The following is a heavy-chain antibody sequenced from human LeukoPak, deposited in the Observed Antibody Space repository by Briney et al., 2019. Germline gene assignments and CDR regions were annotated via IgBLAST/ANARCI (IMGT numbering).Heavy chain of an antibody. Sequence: SETLSLTCTVSGGSITSYYWSWIRQPPGKGLEWIGYVYYSGSTNYDPSLNSRVTISADTSKNQFSLKLNSVTAADTAVYYCAREGVSYYDRSGYHYWGQGTLVTVSS. CDR3: AREGVSYYDRSGYHY. J-gene: IGHJ4*02. D-gene: IGHD3-22*01. CDR2: VYYSGST. CDR1: GGSITSYY. V-gene: IGHV4-59*01.